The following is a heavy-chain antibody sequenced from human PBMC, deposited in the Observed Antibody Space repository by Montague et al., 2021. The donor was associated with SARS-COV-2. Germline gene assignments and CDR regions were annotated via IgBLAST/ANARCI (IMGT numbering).Heavy chain of an antibody. J-gene: IGHJ4*02. Sequence: SETLSLTCTVSSDSVSGGKCFWTWIRQPPGKGLEWNVYIFYTASANSYPALKSQVTISVDTSNNQLSLKLKSMSAADTADYSCARVGNYLGVYWGQGILVTVSS. D-gene: IGHD3-10*01. V-gene: IGHV4-61*01. CDR2: IFYTASA. CDR3: ARVGNYLGVY. CDR1: SDSVSGGKCF.